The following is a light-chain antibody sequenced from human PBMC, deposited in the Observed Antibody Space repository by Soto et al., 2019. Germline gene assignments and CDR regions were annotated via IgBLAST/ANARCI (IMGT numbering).Light chain of an antibody. J-gene: IGKJ1*01. CDR2: ETS. CDR3: QQYSTLWT. CDR1: RSLTRW. V-gene: IGKV1-5*03. Sequence: DIQMSQSPSTLSASVGDRVTITCRASRSLTRWLAWYQQKPGRAPKLLIYETSILQSGVPSRFSGSGSGTYFPLTTSGVPPDDVASYYCQQYSTLWTFGQGTRVEVK.